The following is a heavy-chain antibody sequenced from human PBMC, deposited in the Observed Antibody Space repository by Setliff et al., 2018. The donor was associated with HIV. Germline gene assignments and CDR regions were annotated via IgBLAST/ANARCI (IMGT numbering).Heavy chain of an antibody. J-gene: IGHJ4*02. Sequence: LSLTCDVSGYSINNIHYWGWIRQLPGKGLECLGNIYEGGTTYHNPSLKGRVTISIDTSKAQFSLKLISVTAADTAVYYCVRRDVSFLFGQFDSWGQGILVTVSS. CDR3: VRRDVSFLFGQFDS. V-gene: IGHV4-38-2*01. CDR2: IYEGGTT. CDR1: GYSINNIHY. D-gene: IGHD3-10*02.